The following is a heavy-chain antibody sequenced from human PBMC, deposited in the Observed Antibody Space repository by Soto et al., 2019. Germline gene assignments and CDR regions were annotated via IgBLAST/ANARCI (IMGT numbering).Heavy chain of an antibody. Sequence: EVQLVQSGAEVKKAGESLKISCKGSGYSFTSDWIGWVRQMPGQGLEWMAIIYPGSSDTKYSPSFQGQVTISADRSISTAYLQWSSLKASDTATYYCVRLYPLLAQPGWFDSWGQGTLVTVSS. D-gene: IGHD2-2*01. CDR2: IYPGSSDT. CDR3: VRLYPLLAQPGWFDS. J-gene: IGHJ5*01. CDR1: GYSFTSDW. V-gene: IGHV5-51*01.